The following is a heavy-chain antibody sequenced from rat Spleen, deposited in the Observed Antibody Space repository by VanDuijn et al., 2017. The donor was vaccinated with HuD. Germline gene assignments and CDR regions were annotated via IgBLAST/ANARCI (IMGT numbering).Heavy chain of an antibody. Sequence: EVQLVESGGGVVQPGRSLKLSCAASGFTFSDYGLAWVRQAPTKGLEWVATISYGDSSGHSSTYYRDVVKGRFTISRDNAKNTQYLQMDSLRSEDTATYYCARLRYNPFDYWGQGVMVTVSS. CDR3: ARLRYNPFDY. CDR1: GFTFSDYG. J-gene: IGHJ2*01. V-gene: IGHV5-29*01. CDR2: ISYGDSSGHSST. D-gene: IGHD1-5*01.